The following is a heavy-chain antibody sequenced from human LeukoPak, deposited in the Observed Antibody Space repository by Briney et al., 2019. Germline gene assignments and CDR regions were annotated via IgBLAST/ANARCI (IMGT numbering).Heavy chain of an antibody. Sequence: PSETLSLTCTVSGGSISSYYWSWIRQPPGKGLEWIGYIYYSGSTNYNPSLKSRVTISVDTSKNQFSLKLSSVTAADTAVYYCARHETDNWFDPWGQGTLVTVSS. V-gene: IGHV4-59*08. CDR2: IYYSGST. J-gene: IGHJ5*02. D-gene: IGHD2-21*02. CDR1: GGSISSYY. CDR3: ARHETDNWFDP.